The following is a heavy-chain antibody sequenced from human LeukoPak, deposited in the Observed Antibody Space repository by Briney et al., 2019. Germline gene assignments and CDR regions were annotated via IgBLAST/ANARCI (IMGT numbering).Heavy chain of an antibody. CDR2: VHSSGST. CDR1: GGSISSFF. Sequence: SETLSLTCTVSGGSISSFFWIWMRQPPGKGLEWIGYVHSSGSTKYNPSLKSRLIISVDMSKNQFSLKLRSVSVADTAVYYCARLAPGNYDILTGDPKVVFDYWGQGALVTVSS. CDR3: ARLAPGNYDILTGDPKVVFDY. J-gene: IGHJ4*02. D-gene: IGHD3-9*01. V-gene: IGHV4-59*01.